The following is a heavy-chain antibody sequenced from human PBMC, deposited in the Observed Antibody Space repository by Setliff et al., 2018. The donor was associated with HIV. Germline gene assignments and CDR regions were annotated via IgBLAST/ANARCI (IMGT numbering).Heavy chain of an antibody. Sequence: GGSLRLSCAASGFTFSSYGMHWVRQAPGKGLEWVTFIRHDGSSTSYADSVKGRFTISRDNAKNTLYLQMNSLRAEDTAVYYCARKTAYYYGSGTYYKFDYWGQGTLVTVSS. CDR2: IRHDGSST. V-gene: IGHV3-30*02. D-gene: IGHD3-10*01. CDR1: GFTFSSYG. J-gene: IGHJ4*02. CDR3: ARKTAYYYGSGTYYKFDY.